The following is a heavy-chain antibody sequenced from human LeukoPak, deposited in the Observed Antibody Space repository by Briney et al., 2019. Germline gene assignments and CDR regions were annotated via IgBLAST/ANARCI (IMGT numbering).Heavy chain of an antibody. Sequence: GGSLRLSCAASGFTVSSNYMSWIRQAPGKGLEWVSVIYSGGSTYYADSVKGRFTISRDNSKNTLYLQMNSLRAEDTAVYYCAREQGLRGYYCYGMDVWGQGTTVTVSS. CDR3: AREQGLRGYYCYGMDV. CDR1: GFTVSSNY. V-gene: IGHV3-66*02. J-gene: IGHJ6*02. D-gene: IGHD1/OR15-1a*01. CDR2: IYSGGST.